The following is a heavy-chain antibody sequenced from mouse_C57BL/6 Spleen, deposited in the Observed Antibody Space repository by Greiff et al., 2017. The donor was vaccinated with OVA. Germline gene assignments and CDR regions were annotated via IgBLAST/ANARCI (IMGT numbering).Heavy chain of an antibody. V-gene: IGHV1-76*01. D-gene: IGHD2-4*01. CDR2: IYPGSGNT. CDR3: ARNDYDGREFAG. J-gene: IGHJ3*01. Sequence: QVHVKQSGAELVRPGASVKLSCKASGYTFTDYYINWVKQRPGQGLEWIARIYPGSGNTYYNEKFKGKATLTAEKSSSTAYMQLSSLTSEDSAVYFCARNDYDGREFAGWGQGTLVTASA. CDR1: GYTFTDYY.